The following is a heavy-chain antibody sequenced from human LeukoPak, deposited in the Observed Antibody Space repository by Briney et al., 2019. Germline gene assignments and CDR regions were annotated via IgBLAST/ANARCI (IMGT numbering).Heavy chain of an antibody. CDR3: STVLNGDTDY. V-gene: IGHV3-15*01. CDR1: GFTFRNVW. J-gene: IGHJ4*02. D-gene: IGHD5-24*01. Sequence: GGSLRLSCAASGFTFRNVWMSWVRQAPGKGLEWVGRIKSKTDGETTQYAAPVKGRFTISRDDSRNTLYLQMDSLTTGDTAVYYYSTVLNGDTDYWGRGALVTVSS. CDR2: IKSKTDGETT.